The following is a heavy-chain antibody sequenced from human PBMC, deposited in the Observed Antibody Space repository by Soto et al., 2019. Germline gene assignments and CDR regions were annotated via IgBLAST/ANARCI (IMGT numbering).Heavy chain of an antibody. D-gene: IGHD1-26*01. CDR2: ISDSSSTI. V-gene: IGHV3-48*04. J-gene: IGHJ4*02. CDR1: GFTFNSHT. Sequence: EVQLVESGGGLVQPGGSLRLSCVASGFTFNSHTMNWVRQAPGKGLEWLSYISDSSSTIYYADSVKGRFTISRDNAKNSLYLQTHCLRADDTAVYYCAREVGATGYWGQGTLVTVSS. CDR3: AREVGATGY.